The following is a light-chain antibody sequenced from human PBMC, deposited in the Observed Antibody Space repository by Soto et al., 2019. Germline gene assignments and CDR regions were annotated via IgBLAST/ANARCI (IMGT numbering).Light chain of an antibody. J-gene: IGLJ1*01. Sequence: QSALTQPPSASGSPGQSVTISCTGTSSDVGGYNYVSWYQQHPGKAPKLMIYEVSERPSGVPDRFSGSKSSNTASLTVSGLQAEDEADYYCSSYAGSNNVFGTGTKVTV. V-gene: IGLV2-8*01. CDR1: SSDVGGYNY. CDR2: EVS. CDR3: SSYAGSNNV.